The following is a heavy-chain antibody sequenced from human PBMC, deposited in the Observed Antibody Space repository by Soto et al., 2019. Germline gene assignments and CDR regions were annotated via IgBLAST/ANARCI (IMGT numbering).Heavy chain of an antibody. CDR3: AKLAYSVYDYTYYYGLDV. D-gene: IGHD5-12*01. Sequence: QVQMVESGGGVVQPGRSLRLSCAASGFTFSTYGIHWVRQAPGKGLEWVAVIAHDGSREYYADSVKGRFAISRDNSKNTLYLQKNSLRAEDTAVYYCAKLAYSVYDYTYYYGLDVWGQGTTVTVSS. CDR2: IAHDGSRE. J-gene: IGHJ6*02. V-gene: IGHV3-30*18. CDR1: GFTFSTYG.